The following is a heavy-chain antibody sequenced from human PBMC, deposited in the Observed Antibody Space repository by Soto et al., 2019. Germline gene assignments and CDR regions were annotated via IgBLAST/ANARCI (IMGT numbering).Heavy chain of an antibody. J-gene: IGHJ6*02. CDR2: ISYSGSST. CDR3: ARDFRYYDFWSGYYTIDLHYYYYGMDV. CDR1: GFTFRSYA. Sequence: PGGSLRLSCAASGFTFRSYAMSWVRQAPGKGLEWVSLISYSGSSTYYADSVKGRFTISRDNSKNTLYLQMNSLRAEDTAVYYCARDFRYYDFWSGYYTIDLHYYYYGMDVWGQGTTVTVSS. D-gene: IGHD3-3*01. V-gene: IGHV3-23*01.